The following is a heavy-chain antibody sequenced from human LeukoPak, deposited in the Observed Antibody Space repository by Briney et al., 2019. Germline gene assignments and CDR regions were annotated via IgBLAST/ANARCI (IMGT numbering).Heavy chain of an antibody. D-gene: IGHD2-2*01. CDR3: ARGVVVVVPAADAGSYYYYMDV. CDR2: IIPIFGTA. CDR1: GGTFSSYA. Sequence: SVKVSCKASGGTFSSYAISWVRQAPGQGLEWMGGIIPIFGTANYAQKFQGRVTITADESTSTDYMELSSLRSEDTAVYYCARGVVVVVPAADAGSYYYYMDVWGKGTTVTVSS. V-gene: IGHV1-69*01. J-gene: IGHJ6*03.